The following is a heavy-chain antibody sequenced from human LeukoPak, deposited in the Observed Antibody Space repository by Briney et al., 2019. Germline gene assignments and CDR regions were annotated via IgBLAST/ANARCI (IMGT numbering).Heavy chain of an antibody. V-gene: IGHV3-21*01. CDR3: ARQIAARPVDY. CDR1: GFTFSSYR. CDR2: ISSSSSYI. Sequence: GGSLRLSCADSGFTFSSYRMNWVRQAPGKGLEWVSSISSSSSYIYYADSVKGRFTISRDNAKNSLYLQMNSLRAEDTAVYYCARQIAARPVDYWGQGTLVTVSS. J-gene: IGHJ4*02. D-gene: IGHD6-6*01.